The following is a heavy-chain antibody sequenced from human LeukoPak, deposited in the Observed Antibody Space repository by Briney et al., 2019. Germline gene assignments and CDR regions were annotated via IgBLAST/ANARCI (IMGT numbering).Heavy chain of an antibody. Sequence: GGALRLSCAASGFTFFRYTMSWGRQAPGKGVEGGSAISGSGGSTYYADSVKGRFTISRDNSKNTLYLQMNSLRAEDTAVYYCAKYGGYYYYGMDVWGQGTTVTVSS. CDR3: AKYGGYYYYGMDV. CDR1: GFTFFRYT. D-gene: IGHD3-10*01. CDR2: ISGSGGST. V-gene: IGHV3-23*01. J-gene: IGHJ6*02.